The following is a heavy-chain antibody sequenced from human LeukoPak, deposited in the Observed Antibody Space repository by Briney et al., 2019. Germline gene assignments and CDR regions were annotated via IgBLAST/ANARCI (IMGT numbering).Heavy chain of an antibody. CDR1: SASITSSPYF. Sequence: ASETLSLTCTVSSASITSSPYFWGWIRQSPGKGLEWIGSISYSGTTCYDPSLKSRVTISVDTSKNQFSLKLNSVTAADTAVFYCAANSADYNTLGSSYKVWGQGTLVTVSS. CDR2: ISYSGTT. D-gene: IGHD3-10*01. V-gene: IGHV4-39*01. J-gene: IGHJ4*02. CDR3: AANSADYNTLGSSYKV.